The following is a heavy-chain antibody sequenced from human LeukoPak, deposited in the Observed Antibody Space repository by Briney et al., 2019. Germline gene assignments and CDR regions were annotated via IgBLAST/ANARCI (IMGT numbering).Heavy chain of an antibody. CDR2: ITGGGTT. CDR1: GLTFSSYE. J-gene: IGHJ4*02. D-gene: IGHD6-19*01. V-gene: IGHV3-23*01. Sequence: GGSLRLSCAASGLTFSSYEMNWVRQAPGKGLEWVSGITGGGTTYYADSVKGRVTISRDNSKNTLYLQMNSLRAEDTAVYYCAKDRHWLALDDWGQGTLVTVSS. CDR3: AKDRHWLALDD.